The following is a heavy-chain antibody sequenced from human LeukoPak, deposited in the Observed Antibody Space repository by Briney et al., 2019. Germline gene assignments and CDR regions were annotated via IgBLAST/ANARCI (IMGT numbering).Heavy chain of an antibody. D-gene: IGHD3-3*01. J-gene: IGHJ6*02. CDR3: ARAPYYDFWRGLYYYYYGMDV. CDR2: IYYSGST. V-gene: IGHV4-59*01. Sequence: SETLSLTCTVSGGFISSYYWSWIRQPPGKGLEWIGYIYYSGSTNYNPSLKSRVTISVDTSKNQFSLKLSSVTAADTAVYYCARAPYYDFWRGLYYYYYGMDVWGQGTTVTVSS. CDR1: GGFISSYY.